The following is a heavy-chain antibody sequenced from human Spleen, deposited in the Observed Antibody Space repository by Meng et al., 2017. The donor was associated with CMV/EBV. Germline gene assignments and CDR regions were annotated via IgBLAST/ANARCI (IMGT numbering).Heavy chain of an antibody. J-gene: IGHJ4*02. D-gene: IGHD7-27*01. CDR3: ARDCHVGETTGVAGY. CDR1: GYTFTDYY. Sequence: SGYTFTDYYIHWMRQAPGQGLEWMGWINPNSGATNFAQKFQGRVTMARATSFSTAYMELSRLTSDDTATYYCARDCHVGETTGVAGYWGQGTLVTVSS. CDR2: INPNSGAT. V-gene: IGHV1-2*02.